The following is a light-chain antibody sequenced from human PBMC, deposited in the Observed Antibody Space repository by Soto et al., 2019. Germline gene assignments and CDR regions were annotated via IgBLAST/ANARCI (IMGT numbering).Light chain of an antibody. V-gene: IGKV3-15*01. CDR2: GAA. CDR1: QSVFSS. CDR3: QQYHTWPA. J-gene: IGKJ4*02. Sequence: EIVMTQSPATLSVSPGERVTRSCRASQSVFSSLAWYQQKPGQAPRLLIYGAATRATGIPARFSGSGSGTDFTLTTSSLQSEDFAFYFCQQYHTWPAFGRGTRVEIK.